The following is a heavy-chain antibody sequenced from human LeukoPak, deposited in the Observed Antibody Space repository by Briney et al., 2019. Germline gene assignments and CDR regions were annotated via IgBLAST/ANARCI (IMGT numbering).Heavy chain of an antibody. Sequence: PSETLSPTCTVSGGSISSSSYYWGWIRQPPGKGLEWIGSIYYSGSTYYNPSLKSRVTISVDTSKNQFSLKLSSVTAADTAVYYCARRRWRTGESYWGQGTLVTVSS. CDR3: ARRRWRTGESY. J-gene: IGHJ4*02. V-gene: IGHV4-39*01. CDR2: IYYSGST. D-gene: IGHD7-27*01. CDR1: GGSISSSSYY.